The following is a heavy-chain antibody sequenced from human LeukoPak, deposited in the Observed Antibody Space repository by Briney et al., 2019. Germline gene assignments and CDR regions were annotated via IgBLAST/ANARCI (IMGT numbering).Heavy chain of an antibody. Sequence: SETLSLTCAVYGGSFSGYYWSWIRQPPGKGLEWIGEINHSGSTNYNPSLKSRVTISVDTSKNQFSLKLSSVTAADTAVYYCARGPRNLYSSIWYSWFDPWGQGTLVTVSS. V-gene: IGHV4-34*01. D-gene: IGHD6-13*01. CDR2: INHSGST. J-gene: IGHJ5*02. CDR3: ARGPRNLYSSIWYSWFDP. CDR1: GGSFSGYY.